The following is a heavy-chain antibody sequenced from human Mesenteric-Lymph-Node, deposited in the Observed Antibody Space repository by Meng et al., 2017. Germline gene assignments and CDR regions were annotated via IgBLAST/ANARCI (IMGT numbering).Heavy chain of an antibody. V-gene: IGHV3-72*01. CDR3: AGGRLGSAPFDY. CDR2: SRSKASGYTT. Sequence: GESLKISCAASGFTFSDHLMDWVRQAPGKGLEWVGRSRSKASGYTTEYAASVRGRFIVSRHDSENLVFLQMNSLKAEDTAVYYCAGGRLGSAPFDYWGRGTLVTVSS. J-gene: IGHJ4*02. CDR1: GFTFSDHL. D-gene: IGHD1-26*01.